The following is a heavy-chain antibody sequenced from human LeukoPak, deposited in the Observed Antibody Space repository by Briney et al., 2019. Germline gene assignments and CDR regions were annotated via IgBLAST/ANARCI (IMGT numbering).Heavy chain of an antibody. CDR3: AKARYCSGGTCPEWFDP. CDR2: ISYSGGNT. J-gene: IGHJ5*02. V-gene: IGHV3-23*01. CDR1: GFTFSDYA. Sequence: GGSLRLSCAASGFTFSDYAMNWVRQALGRGLEWVSTISYSGGNTYYADPVKGRFTISRDNSKNTLYLQMNSLRAEDTAIYYCAKARYCSGGTCPEWFDPWGQGALVTVSS. D-gene: IGHD2-15*01.